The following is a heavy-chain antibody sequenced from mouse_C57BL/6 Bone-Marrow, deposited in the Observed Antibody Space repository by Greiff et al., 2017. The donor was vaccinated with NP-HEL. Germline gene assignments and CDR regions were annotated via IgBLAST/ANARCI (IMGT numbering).Heavy chain of an antibody. CDR1: GFSLSTFGMG. V-gene: IGHV8-8*01. J-gene: IGHJ3*01. D-gene: IGHD1-1*01. Sequence: QVTLKECGPGILQPSQTLSLTCSFSGFSLSTFGMGVGWIRQPSGKGLEWLAHIWWDDDKYYNPALKSRLTISKDTSKNQVFLKIANVDTADTATYYCARIAPYYYGSSPPWFAYWGQGTLVTVSA. CDR3: ARIAPYYYGSSPPWFAY. CDR2: IWWDDDK.